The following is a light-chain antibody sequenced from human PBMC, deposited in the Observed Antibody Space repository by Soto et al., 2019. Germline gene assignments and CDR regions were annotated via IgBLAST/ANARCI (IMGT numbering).Light chain of an antibody. CDR1: QSLSINY. CDR3: QEYENTPGT. CDR2: AAS. Sequence: VVTQSPGALSLSPGERATLSCRASQSLSINYVAWYQQRPGQAPRLLIYAASSRAAGIPDRFSGSGSGTDFTLDISRLEPEDFAVYYCQEYENTPGTFGRGTRLEIK. J-gene: IGKJ5*01. V-gene: IGKV3-20*01.